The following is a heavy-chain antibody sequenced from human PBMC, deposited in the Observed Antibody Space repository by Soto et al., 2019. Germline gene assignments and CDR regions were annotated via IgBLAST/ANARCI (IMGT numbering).Heavy chain of an antibody. J-gene: IGHJ6*02. CDR3: ARGQGAAIGDYYYHGMDV. Sequence: GSLRLSCEASGFTFRSYGMHWVRQVPGKGLEWVGRIRSRANNFATSSAASVKGRFTFSRDDSKNTAYLQMNTLKPEDTAVYYCARGQGAAIGDYYYHGMDVWGQGTTVTVSS. CDR1: GFTFRSYG. D-gene: IGHD2-2*02. V-gene: IGHV3-73*01. CDR2: IRSRANNFAT.